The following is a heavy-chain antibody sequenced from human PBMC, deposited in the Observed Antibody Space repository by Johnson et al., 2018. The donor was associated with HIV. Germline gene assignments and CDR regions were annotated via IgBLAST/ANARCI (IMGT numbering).Heavy chain of an antibody. Sequence: QVQLVESGGGVVQPGRSLRLSCAASGFSFSSYGMHWVRQAPGQGLEWVAVIWYDGSNQYYADSVKGRFTISRDNSKNTLYLQMNSLRAEETALYYCAKDIGLTTVRLSQDNTNGDAFDIWGQGTMVTVSS. J-gene: IGHJ3*02. CDR2: IWYDGSNQ. CDR3: AKDIGLTTVRLSQDNTNGDAFDI. D-gene: IGHD4-17*01. V-gene: IGHV3-30*18. CDR1: GFSFSSYG.